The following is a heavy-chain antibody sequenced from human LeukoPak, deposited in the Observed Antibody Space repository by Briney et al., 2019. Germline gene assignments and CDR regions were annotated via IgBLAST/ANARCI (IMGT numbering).Heavy chain of an antibody. D-gene: IGHD6-13*01. J-gene: IGHJ4*02. CDR1: GGSFSGYC. V-gene: IGHV4-34*01. Sequence: SETLSLTCAVYGGSFSGYCWSWIRQPPGKGLEWIGEINHSGSTNYNPSLKSRVTISVDTSKNQFSLKLSSVTAADTAVYYCARTRIAAAGTSFGYWGQGTLVTVSS. CDR3: ARTRIAAAGTSFGY. CDR2: INHSGST.